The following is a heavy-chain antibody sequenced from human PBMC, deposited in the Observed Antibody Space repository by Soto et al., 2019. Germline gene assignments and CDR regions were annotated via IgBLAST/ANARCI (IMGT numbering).Heavy chain of an antibody. CDR2: ISAYNGNT. D-gene: IGHD3-9*01. V-gene: IGHV1-18*01. CDR1: GYTFTSYG. CDR3: ARVGYDILTFNWLDL. J-gene: IGHJ5*02. Sequence: ASVKVSCKASGYTFTSYGISWVRQAPGQGLEWMGWISAYNGNTNYAQKLQGRVTMTTDTSTSTAYMELRSLRSDDTAVYYCARVGYDILTFNWLDLWGQGTLVTVSS.